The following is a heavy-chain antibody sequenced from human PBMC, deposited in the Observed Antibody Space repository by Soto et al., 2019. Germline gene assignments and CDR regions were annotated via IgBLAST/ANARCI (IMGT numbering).Heavy chain of an antibody. D-gene: IGHD3-22*01. Sequence: ASVKVSCKASGYTFTGYYMHWVRQAPGQGLEWMGWINPNSGGTNYAQKFQGRVTMTRDTSISTAYMELSRLRSDDTAVYYCTLGGDDDYYVISCYYYYYYVMDVGAQGTTVTVS. V-gene: IGHV1-2*02. CDR1: GYTFTGYY. CDR2: INPNSGGT. J-gene: IGHJ6*02. CDR3: TLGGDDDYYVISCYYYYYYVMDV.